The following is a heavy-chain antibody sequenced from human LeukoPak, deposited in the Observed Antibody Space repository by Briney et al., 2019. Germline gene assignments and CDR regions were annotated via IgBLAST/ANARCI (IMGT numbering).Heavy chain of an antibody. Sequence: SETLSLTCTVSGGSISSGDYYWSWIRQPPGKGLEWIAYIYYSGTSYYNPSLKSRVTISLDTSKTQFSLRLSSVTAADTAVYCCARAFSGGSYYGSVDYWGQGTLVTVSS. CDR2: IYYSGTS. V-gene: IGHV4-30-4*01. CDR3: ARAFSGGSYYGSVDY. D-gene: IGHD1-26*01. CDR1: GGSISSGDYY. J-gene: IGHJ4*02.